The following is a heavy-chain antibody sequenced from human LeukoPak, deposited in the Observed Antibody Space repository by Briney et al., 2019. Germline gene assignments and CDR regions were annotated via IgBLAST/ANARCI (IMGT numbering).Heavy chain of an antibody. CDR3: ARESVLLGIAVPDF. CDR1: GFTFSSYW. V-gene: IGHV3-7*03. J-gene: IGHJ4*02. D-gene: IGHD6-19*01. CDR2: IKQDGSER. Sequence: PGGSLRLSCAASGFTFSSYWMSWVRQAPGKGLEWVANIKQDGSERYYADSVKGRFTISRDNSKNTLYLQMNSLRAEDTAVYYCARESVLLGIAVPDFWGQGTLVTVSS.